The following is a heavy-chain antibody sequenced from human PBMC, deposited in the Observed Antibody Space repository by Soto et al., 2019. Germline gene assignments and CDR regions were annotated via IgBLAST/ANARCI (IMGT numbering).Heavy chain of an antibody. V-gene: IGHV1-3*01. Sequence: ASVKVSCKASGYRFSSYAMHWVRQAPGQRIEGMGWINAGYGNTKSSQKFQDRVTISRDTSASTAYMELTSLRSEDTAVYYCARDTGDGTFDFWGQGTLGTAPQ. CDR1: GYRFSSYA. J-gene: IGHJ4*02. CDR3: ARDTGDGTFDF. CDR2: INAGYGNT. D-gene: IGHD7-27*01.